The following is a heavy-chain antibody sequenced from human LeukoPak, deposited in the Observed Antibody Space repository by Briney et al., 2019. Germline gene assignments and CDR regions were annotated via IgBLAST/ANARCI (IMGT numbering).Heavy chain of an antibody. CDR2: MNPNSGNT. V-gene: IGHV1-8*01. J-gene: IGHJ4*02. CDR3: ARQNYYDSSGHYHRTPADY. D-gene: IGHD3-22*01. Sequence: GASVKVSCKASGYTFTSYDINWVRQATGQGLEWMGWMNPNSGNTGYAQKFQGRVTMTRNTSISTAYMELSSLRSEDTAVYYCARQNYYDSSGHYHRTPADYWGQGTLVTVSS. CDR1: GYTFTSYD.